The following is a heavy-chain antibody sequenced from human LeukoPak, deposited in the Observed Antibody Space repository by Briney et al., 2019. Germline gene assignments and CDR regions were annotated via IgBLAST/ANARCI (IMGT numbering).Heavy chain of an antibody. D-gene: IGHD3-22*01. CDR1: GGSISSSSYY. CDR2: IYYSGST. CDR3: ARGSGYWVTFFDY. Sequence: SETLSLTCTVSGGSISSSSYYWGWIRQPPGKGLEWIGSIYYSGSTYYNPSLKSRVTISVDTSKNQFSLKLSSVTAADTAVYYCARGSGYWVTFFDYWGQRTLVTVSS. J-gene: IGHJ4*02. V-gene: IGHV4-39*07.